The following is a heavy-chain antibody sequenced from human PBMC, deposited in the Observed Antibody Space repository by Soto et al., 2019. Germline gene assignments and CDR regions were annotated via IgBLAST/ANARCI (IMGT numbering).Heavy chain of an antibody. CDR3: ANLAGGWYEAFGI. J-gene: IGHJ3*02. Sequence: EVQLLESGGGLVQPGGSLRLSCAASGFIFSSYAMTWDRQAPGKGLEWVSSISGSGGTAYYADSVKGRFTISRDNSRNTLDLQINSLRAEDTAVYYCANLAGGWYEAFGIWGQGTMVTASS. CDR1: GFIFSSYA. V-gene: IGHV3-23*01. D-gene: IGHD6-19*01. CDR2: ISGSGGTA.